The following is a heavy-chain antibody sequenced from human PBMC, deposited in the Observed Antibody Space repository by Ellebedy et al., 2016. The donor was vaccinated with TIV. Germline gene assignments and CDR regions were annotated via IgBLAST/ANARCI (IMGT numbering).Heavy chain of an antibody. V-gene: IGHV1-69*13. CDR3: ARHSGYYWYYFDY. CDR1: GGTFSSYA. J-gene: IGHJ4*02. CDR2: IMPMFRTA. D-gene: IGHD3-22*01. Sequence: ASVKVSCKASGGTFSSYAVTWVRQAPGQGLEWMGGIMPMFRTANYAQKFQGRVTITADELGSTAYMELSSLRSEDTAVYYCARHSGYYWYYFDYWGQGTLVTVSS.